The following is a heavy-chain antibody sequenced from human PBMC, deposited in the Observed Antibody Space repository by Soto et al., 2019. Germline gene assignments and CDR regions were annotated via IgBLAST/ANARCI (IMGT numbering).Heavy chain of an antibody. D-gene: IGHD3-3*01. CDR2: IYYSGST. Sequence: SEALSLTCTVSGGSVSGHYWSWIRQPPGKGLEWIGYIYYSGSTTYNPSLKSRVTIGVDTSKNQFSLRLSSVTAADTAVYYCARGPYDFWSGYYLAGLQANWFDPWGQGTLVTVSS. V-gene: IGHV4-59*02. CDR3: ARGPYDFWSGYYLAGLQANWFDP. J-gene: IGHJ5*02. CDR1: GGSVSGHY.